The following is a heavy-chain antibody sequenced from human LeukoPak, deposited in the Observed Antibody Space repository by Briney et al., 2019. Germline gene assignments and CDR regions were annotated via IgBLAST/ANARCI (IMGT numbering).Heavy chain of an antibody. CDR1: GGSFSGYY. J-gene: IGHJ6*02. CDR2: IYYSGST. D-gene: IGHD6-6*01. CDR3: ARVVVGSSGPPYYYYYGMDV. Sequence: PSETLSLTCAVYGGSFSGYYWSWIRQPPGKGLEWIGYIYYSGSTNYNPSLKSRVTISVDTSKNQFSLKLSSVTAADTAVYYCARVVVGSSGPPYYYYYGMDVWGQGTMVTVSS. V-gene: IGHV4-59*01.